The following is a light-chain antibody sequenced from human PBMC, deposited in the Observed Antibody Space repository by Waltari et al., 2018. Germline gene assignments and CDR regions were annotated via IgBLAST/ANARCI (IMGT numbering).Light chain of an antibody. Sequence: DIQMTQSPSTLSASVGDRVTITCRASQSISSWLAWYQQGPGKAPNLLIYKASSLESGVPSRFSGSGSGTEFTLTISSLQPDDFATYYCQQYSSYPWTFGQGTKVEIK. CDR2: KAS. J-gene: IGKJ1*01. V-gene: IGKV1-5*03. CDR1: QSISSW. CDR3: QQYSSYPWT.